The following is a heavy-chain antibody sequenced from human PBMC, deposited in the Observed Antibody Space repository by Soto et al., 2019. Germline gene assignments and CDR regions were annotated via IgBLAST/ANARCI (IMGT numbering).Heavy chain of an antibody. D-gene: IGHD3-9*01. V-gene: IGHV3-15*01. CDR3: TTDLNYDILTGYYLYYYYGMDV. J-gene: IGHJ6*02. CDR1: GFTFSNAW. CDR2: IKSKTDGGTT. Sequence: TGGSLRLSCAASGFTFSNAWMSWVRQAPGKGLEWVGRIKSKTDGGTTDYAAPVKGRFTISRDDSKNTLYLQMNSLKTEDTAVYYCTTDLNYDILTGYYLYYYYGMDVWGQGTTVTVSS.